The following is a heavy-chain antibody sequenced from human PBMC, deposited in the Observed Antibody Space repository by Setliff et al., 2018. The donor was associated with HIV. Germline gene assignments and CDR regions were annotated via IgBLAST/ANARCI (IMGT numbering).Heavy chain of an antibody. D-gene: IGHD5-12*01. J-gene: IGHJ5*01. CDR2: INWNGGSL. Sequence: PGGSLRLSCAASGFTFEEFAMCWVRQVPGKGLEWVSGINWNGGSLGYEDSVKGRFTISRDNVKNSLYLQMNSLRAEDTALYYCGRGGFSGYGTDSWGQGTLVTVSS. CDR3: GRGGFSGYGTDS. V-gene: IGHV3-20*04. CDR1: GFTFEEFA.